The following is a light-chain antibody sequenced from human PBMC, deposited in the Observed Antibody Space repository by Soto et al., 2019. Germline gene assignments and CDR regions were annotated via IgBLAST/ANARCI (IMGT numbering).Light chain of an antibody. CDR1: QDINSY. V-gene: IGKV1-9*01. J-gene: IGKJ4*01. CDR2: EAS. Sequence: TQSPATLSASIGDRVTITCRASQDINSYLAFYQQKPGKAPNLLIYEASILQRGVPSRFSGSNSGTDFTLTISSLQAEDFATYYCQQTRSYPSTFGGGTKVDIK. CDR3: QQTRSYPST.